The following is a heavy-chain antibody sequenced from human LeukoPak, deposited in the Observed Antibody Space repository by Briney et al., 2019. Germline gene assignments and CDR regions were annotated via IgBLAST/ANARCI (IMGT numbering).Heavy chain of an antibody. CDR3: ARHAGGIAATGTRPFDY. V-gene: IGHV4-39*01. D-gene: IGHD6-13*01. Sequence: SETLSLTCTVSGDSIASGTYSWGWIRQPPGKGLEWIGSIYYSGSTYYNPSLKSRVTISVDTSKNQSPLKLSSVTAADTAVYYCARHAGGIAATGTRPFDYWGQGTLVTVSS. CDR1: GDSIASGTYS. J-gene: IGHJ4*02. CDR2: IYYSGST.